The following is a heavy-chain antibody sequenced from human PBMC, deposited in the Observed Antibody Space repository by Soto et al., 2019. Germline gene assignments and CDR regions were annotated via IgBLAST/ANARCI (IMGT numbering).Heavy chain of an antibody. CDR1: GYTFTSYD. CDR3: ARGVKYGAYSRWFDP. Sequence: QVQLVQSGAEVKKPGASVKVSCKASGYTFTSYDINWVRQATGQGLEYLGWMNPNSGNTGYVQKFQGRVTMTWDSSITTAYMGLSSLRSEDTAVYFCARGVKYGAYSRWFDPWGQGTLVTVSS. J-gene: IGHJ5*02. CDR2: MNPNSGNT. V-gene: IGHV1-8*01. D-gene: IGHD4-17*01.